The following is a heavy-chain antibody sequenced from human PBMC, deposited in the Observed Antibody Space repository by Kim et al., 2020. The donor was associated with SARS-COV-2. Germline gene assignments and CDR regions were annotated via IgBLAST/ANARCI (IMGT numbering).Heavy chain of an antibody. CDR1: GFTFSSKT. CDR3: AGDCVIAVAGTVDY. D-gene: IGHD6-19*01. J-gene: IGHJ4*02. V-gene: IGHV3-21*01. Sequence: GGSLRLSCAASGFTFSSKTMNWVRQAPGKGLEWVSSISSSGNYTYYTDLVKGRFTVSIDNAKNLMFLQINSLGAEDASVYYCAGDCVIAVAGTVDYWGQG. CDR2: ISSSGNYT.